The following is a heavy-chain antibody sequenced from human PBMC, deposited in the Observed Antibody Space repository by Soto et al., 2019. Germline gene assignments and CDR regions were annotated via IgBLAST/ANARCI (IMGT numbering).Heavy chain of an antibody. D-gene: IGHD5-12*01. V-gene: IGHV1-69*13. CDR1: GGTFSSYA. CDR3: AGDGYNYFDY. CDR2: IIPIFGTA. Sequence: ASVKVSCKASGGTFSSYAISWVRQAPGQGLEWMGGIIPIFGTANYAQKFQGRVTITADESTSTAYMELSSLRSEDTAVYYCAGDGYNYFDYWGQGTLVTVSS. J-gene: IGHJ4*02.